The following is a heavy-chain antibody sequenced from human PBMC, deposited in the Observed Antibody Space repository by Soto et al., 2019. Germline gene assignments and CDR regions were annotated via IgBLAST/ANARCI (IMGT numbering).Heavy chain of an antibody. V-gene: IGHV1-2*04. Sequence: ASVKVSCKASGYTFTGYYMHWVRQAPGQGLEWMGWINPNSGGTNYAQKFQGWVTMTRDTSISTAYMELSRLRSDDTAVYYCARGVAVAGQEIYYYGMDVWGQGTTVTVSS. D-gene: IGHD6-19*01. J-gene: IGHJ6*02. CDR3: ARGVAVAGQEIYYYGMDV. CDR2: INPNSGGT. CDR1: GYTFTGYY.